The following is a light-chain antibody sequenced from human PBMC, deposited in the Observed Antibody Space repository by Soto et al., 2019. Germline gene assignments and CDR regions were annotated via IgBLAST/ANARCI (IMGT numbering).Light chain of an antibody. CDR1: SSDVGGYNY. CDR2: DVS. J-gene: IGLJ2*01. CDR3: SSYTGSSTLDVV. Sequence: QSALTQPASVSGSPGQSITISCTGTSSDVGGYNYVSWYQQHPGKAPKLIIYDVSNRPSGVSNRFSGSKSGNTASLTISGLQAEDEADSYCSSYTGSSTLDVVFGGGTKLTVL. V-gene: IGLV2-14*01.